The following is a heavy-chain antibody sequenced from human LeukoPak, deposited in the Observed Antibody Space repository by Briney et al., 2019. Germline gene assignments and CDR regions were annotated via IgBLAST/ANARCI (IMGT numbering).Heavy chain of an antibody. CDR3: ARDRNSPRHLGY. J-gene: IGHJ4*02. CDR2: LYSGGTT. V-gene: IGHV3-66*01. D-gene: IGHD2/OR15-2a*01. Sequence: GGSLRLPCGASGFTVSSNHMSWVRQAPGKGLEWVSVLYSGGTTDYADSVKGRFTISRDNSKNTLYLQMNSLRAEDTAVYYCARDRNSPRHLGYWGQGTLVTVS. CDR1: GFTVSSNH.